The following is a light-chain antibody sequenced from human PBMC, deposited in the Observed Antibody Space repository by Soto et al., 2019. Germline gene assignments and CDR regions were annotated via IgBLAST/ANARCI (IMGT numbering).Light chain of an antibody. CDR3: QQYNSYRT. V-gene: IGKV1-5*01. Sequence: DIQMTQSPSTLSASVGDRFAVTCRASQSISSWLAWYQQKPGKAPKLLIYDASSLESGVPSRFSGSGSATEFTLTISSLQPDDFATYYCQQYNSYRTFGQGTKVDIK. J-gene: IGKJ1*01. CDR1: QSISSW. CDR2: DAS.